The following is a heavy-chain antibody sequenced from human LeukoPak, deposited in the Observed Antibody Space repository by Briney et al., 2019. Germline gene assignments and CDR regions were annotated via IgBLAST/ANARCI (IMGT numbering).Heavy chain of an antibody. J-gene: IGHJ4*02. CDR3: ARQDCSGGSCYLGVYGDYRSKLVGGFGY. Sequence: GESLKISCKGSGYSFTSYWIGWVRQMPGKGLEWMGIIYPGDSDTRYSPSFQGQVTISADKSISTAYLQWSSLKASDTAMYYCARQDCSGGSCYLGVYGDYRSKLVGGFGYWGQETLVTVSS. CDR2: IYPGDSDT. V-gene: IGHV5-51*01. CDR1: GYSFTSYW. D-gene: IGHD2-15*01.